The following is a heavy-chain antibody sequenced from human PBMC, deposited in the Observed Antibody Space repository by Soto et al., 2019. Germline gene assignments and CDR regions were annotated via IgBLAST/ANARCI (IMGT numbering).Heavy chain of an antibody. V-gene: IGHV4-34*01. Sequence: QVRLQHWCAGLLKPSETLSLTCAVHGGSFSGYYWSWIRQPPGKGLEWIGEINHSGSIHYNPSLKSRVTISADTPNNPFSLKLSSVTAAETAVYYCARGSQWLDYWGQGALVTVSS. CDR3: ARGSQWLDY. J-gene: IGHJ4*02. CDR2: INHSGSI. CDR1: GGSFSGYY. D-gene: IGHD6-19*01.